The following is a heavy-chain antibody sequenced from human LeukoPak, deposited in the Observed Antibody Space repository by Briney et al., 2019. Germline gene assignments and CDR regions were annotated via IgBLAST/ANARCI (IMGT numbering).Heavy chain of an antibody. V-gene: IGHV4-61*02. CDR3: ARAPGAAAGTGGYYYYYMDV. J-gene: IGHJ6*03. D-gene: IGHD6-13*01. Sequence: SETLSLTCTVSGGFISSGSYYWSCIRQPAGKGLEWIGRIYTSGSTNYNPSLKSRVTISVDTSKNQFSLKLSSVTAADTAVYYCARAPGAAAGTGGYYYYYMDVWGKGTTVTVSS. CDR2: IYTSGST. CDR1: GGFISSGSYY.